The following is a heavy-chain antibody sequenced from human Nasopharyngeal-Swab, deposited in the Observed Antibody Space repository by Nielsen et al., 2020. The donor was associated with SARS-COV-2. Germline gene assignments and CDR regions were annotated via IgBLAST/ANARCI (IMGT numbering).Heavy chain of an antibody. Sequence: GESLKISCAASGFTFSDYYMSWIRQAPGKGLEWVSYISSSGSTIYYADSVKGRFTISRDNAKNSLYLQMNSLRVEDTAVYYCVRDLYYGFDHWGQGTLVTVSS. CDR2: ISSSGSTI. J-gene: IGHJ4*02. V-gene: IGHV3-11*04. CDR1: GFTFSDYY. CDR3: VRDLYYGFDH. D-gene: IGHD3-10*01.